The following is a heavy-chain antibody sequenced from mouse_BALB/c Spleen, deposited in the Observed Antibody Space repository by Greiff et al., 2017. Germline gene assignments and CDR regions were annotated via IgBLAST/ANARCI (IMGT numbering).Heavy chain of an antibody. V-gene: IGHV1-14*01. CDR3: AIQRGSYYYAMDY. CDR2: INPYNDGT. J-gene: IGHJ4*01. CDR1: GYTFTSYV. Sequence: EVQLQQSGPELVKPGASVKMSCKASGYTFTSYVMHWVKQKPGQGLEWIGYINPYNDGTKYNEKFKGKATLTSDKSSSTAYMELSSLTSEDSAVYYCAIQRGSYYYAMDYWGQGTSVTVSS.